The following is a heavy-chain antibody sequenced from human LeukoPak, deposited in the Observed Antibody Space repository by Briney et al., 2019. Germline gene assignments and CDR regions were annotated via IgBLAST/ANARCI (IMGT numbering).Heavy chain of an antibody. V-gene: IGHV3-66*03. CDR2: LYSNSIT. Sequence: GGSLRLSCAASGFTVNNNYMTWVRQAPGKGLEWVSVLYSNSITYYADSVKGRFTISRDSSKNTLYLQMNSLRAEDTAVYYCARLDLVGATNYWGQGTLVTVSS. CDR3: ARLDLVGATNY. CDR1: GFTVNNNY. D-gene: IGHD1-26*01. J-gene: IGHJ4*02.